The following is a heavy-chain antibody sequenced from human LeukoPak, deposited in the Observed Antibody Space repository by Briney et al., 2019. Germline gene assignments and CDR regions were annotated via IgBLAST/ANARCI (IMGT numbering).Heavy chain of an antibody. J-gene: IGHJ4*02. Sequence: GGSLRLSCAASGFTFSSYSMIWVRQAPGKGLEWVSDISGSGGSTYYADSVKGRFTISRDNSKNTLYLQMDSLRAEDTAVYYYAKESCSSISCYASADYWGQGTLVTVSS. CDR1: GFTFSSYS. CDR3: AKESCSSISCYASADY. CDR2: ISGSGGST. V-gene: IGHV3-23*01. D-gene: IGHD2-2*01.